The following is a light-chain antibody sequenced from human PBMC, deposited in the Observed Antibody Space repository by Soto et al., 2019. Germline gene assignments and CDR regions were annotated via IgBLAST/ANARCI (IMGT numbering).Light chain of an antibody. V-gene: IGKV3-11*01. J-gene: IGKJ4*02. CDR3: QQRINWPLT. CDR2: GAS. Sequence: EIVLTQSPATLSLSPGERATLSCRASQSISSHLAWYQQKPGQAPRLLIYGASNRATGIPARFSGSGSETDFTLTISSLEHEDFAVYYCQQRINWPLTFGGGTKVEIK. CDR1: QSISSH.